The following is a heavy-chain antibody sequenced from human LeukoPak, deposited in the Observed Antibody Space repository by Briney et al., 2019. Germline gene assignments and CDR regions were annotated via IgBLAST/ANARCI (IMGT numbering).Heavy chain of an antibody. D-gene: IGHD6-6*01. CDR3: AQDLVNTTCGYYFDF. CDR1: GFSFSSFV. Sequence: GGSLRLSCAASGFSFSSFVMSWVCQAPGKGLEWVSGIGAGGAFTYYADSVKGRFTISRDTSRSTLYLQMNSLRADATALYYFAQDLVNTTCGYYFDFWGQGTLVAVSS. CDR2: IGAGGAFT. J-gene: IGHJ4*02. V-gene: IGHV3-23*01.